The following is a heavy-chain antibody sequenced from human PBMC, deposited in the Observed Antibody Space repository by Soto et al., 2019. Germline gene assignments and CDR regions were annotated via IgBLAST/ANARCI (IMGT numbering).Heavy chain of an antibody. Sequence: GESLKISCKGSGYSFTSYLIGWVRQMPGKGLEWMGIIYPGDSDTRYSPSFQGQVTISADKSISTAYLQWSSLKASDTAMYYCARLGIADYYGMDVWGQGTTVTVSS. J-gene: IGHJ6*02. CDR2: IYPGDSDT. CDR1: GYSFTSYL. V-gene: IGHV5-51*01. D-gene: IGHD6-13*01. CDR3: ARLGIADYYGMDV.